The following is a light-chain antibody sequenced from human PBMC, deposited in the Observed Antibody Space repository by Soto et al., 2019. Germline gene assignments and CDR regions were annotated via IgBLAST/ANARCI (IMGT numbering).Light chain of an antibody. V-gene: IGKV3D-20*02. Sequence: LDVPSLSAKDRTTLSSRASQSVTRDFLVWYQQKPGQAPRLLIYGASSRATGIPDRFSCSGSGTDFILSVLSLEAEEFSGYIWLQRSIRVTFGGGTKVDIK. J-gene: IGKJ4*02. CDR2: GAS. CDR3: LQRSIRVT. CDR1: QSVTRDF.